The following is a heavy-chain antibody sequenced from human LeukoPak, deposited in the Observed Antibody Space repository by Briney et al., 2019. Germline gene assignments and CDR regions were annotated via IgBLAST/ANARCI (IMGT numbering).Heavy chain of an antibody. V-gene: IGHV4-59*08. J-gene: IGHJ4*02. CDR3: ARQSRGIAVAGLDY. CDR1: GGSISSYY. Sequence: SETLSLTCIVSGGSISSYYWTWIRQPPGKGLEWIGYIYYNGSTNYNPSLKSRVTISVDTSKNQFSLKWNSVTAADTAVYYCARQSRGIAVAGLDYWGQGILVTVSS. D-gene: IGHD6-19*01. CDR2: IYYNGST.